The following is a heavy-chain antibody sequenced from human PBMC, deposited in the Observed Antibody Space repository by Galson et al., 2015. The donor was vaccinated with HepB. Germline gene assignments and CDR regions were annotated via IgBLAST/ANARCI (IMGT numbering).Heavy chain of an antibody. CDR1: GGSISSSSYY. CDR3: ARRPSSRYYYYYGMDV. V-gene: IGHV4-39*01. J-gene: IGHJ6*02. CDR2: IYYSGST. D-gene: IGHD6-13*01. Sequence: LSLTCTVSGGSISSSSYYWGWIRQPPGKGLEWIGSIYYSGSTYYNPSLKSRVTISVDTSKNQFSLKLSSVTAADTAVYYCARRPSSRYYYYYGMDVWGQGTTVTVSS.